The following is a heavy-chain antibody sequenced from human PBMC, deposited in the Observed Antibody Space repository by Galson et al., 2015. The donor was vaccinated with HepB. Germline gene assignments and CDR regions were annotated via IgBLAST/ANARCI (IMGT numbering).Heavy chain of an antibody. V-gene: IGHV3-30*04. CDR2: ISYDGSNK. J-gene: IGHJ4*02. D-gene: IGHD3-9*01. CDR1: GFTFSSYA. Sequence: SLRLSCAASGFTFSSYAMHWVRQAPGKGLEWVAVISYDGSNKYYADSVKGRFTISRDNSKNTLYLQMNSLRAEDTAVYYCARELRYFDWFGGGFDYWGQGTLVTVSS. CDR3: ARELRYFDWFGGGFDY.